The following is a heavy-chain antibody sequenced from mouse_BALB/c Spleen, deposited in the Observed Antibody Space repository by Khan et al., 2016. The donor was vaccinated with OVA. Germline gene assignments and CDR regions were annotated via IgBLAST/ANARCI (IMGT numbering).Heavy chain of an antibody. CDR1: GYSITSGYG. D-gene: IGHD1-2*01. J-gene: IGHJ2*01. V-gene: IGHV3-1*02. CDR2: ITYSGST. Sequence: EVQLQESGPGLVKPSQSLSLTCTVTGYSITSGYGWNWIRQFPGNKLELMGYITYSGSTNYNPSLKSRISITRDTSKNQFFLQLNSVTTEDTATYYCARTARIKYWGQGTTLTVSS. CDR3: ARTARIKY.